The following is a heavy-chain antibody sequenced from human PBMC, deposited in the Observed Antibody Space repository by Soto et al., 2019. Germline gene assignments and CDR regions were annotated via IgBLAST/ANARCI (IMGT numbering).Heavy chain of an antibody. Sequence: VGSLRLSCAASGFTFSSYGMHWVRHAPGKGLEWVAVISYDGSNKYYADSVKGRFTISRDNSKNTLYLQMNSLRAEDTAVYYCAKDRRKVVVAAPFDYWGQGTLVTVSS. D-gene: IGHD2-15*01. CDR1: GFTFSSYG. V-gene: IGHV3-30*18. CDR2: ISYDGSNK. CDR3: AKDRRKVVVAAPFDY. J-gene: IGHJ4*02.